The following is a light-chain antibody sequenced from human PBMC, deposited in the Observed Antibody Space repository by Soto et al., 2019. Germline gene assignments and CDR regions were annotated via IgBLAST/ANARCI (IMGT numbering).Light chain of an antibody. Sequence: AIQMTQSPSSLSASVGDRVTITCRARQDIRNDLAWYQQKPRKAPKLLIYAASSLQSGVSSRFSGSGSGTDFTLTISSLQPEDFATYYCLQDYYYPYTFGQGTKLEIK. V-gene: IGKV1-6*01. CDR2: AAS. CDR3: LQDYYYPYT. J-gene: IGKJ2*01. CDR1: QDIRND.